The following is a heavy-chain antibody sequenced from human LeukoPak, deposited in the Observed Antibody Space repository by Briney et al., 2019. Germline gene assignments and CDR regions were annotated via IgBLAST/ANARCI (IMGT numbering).Heavy chain of an antibody. D-gene: IGHD3-22*01. CDR1: GGSFSGYY. J-gene: IGHJ4*02. CDR2: INHSGST. CDR3: ARGGQGTMSR. Sequence: SSETLSLXCAVYGGSFSGYYWSWIRQPPGKGLEWIGEINHSGSTNYNPSLKSRVTISVDTSKNQFPLKLSSVTAADTAVYYCARGGQGTMSRWGQGTLVTVSS. V-gene: IGHV4-34*01.